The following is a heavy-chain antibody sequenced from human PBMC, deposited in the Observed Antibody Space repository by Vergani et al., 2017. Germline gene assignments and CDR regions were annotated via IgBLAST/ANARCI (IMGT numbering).Heavy chain of an antibody. CDR3: ARESKGGLDGGNSFDY. V-gene: IGHV4-30-4*01. CDR1: GGSISSGDYY. D-gene: IGHD4-23*01. CDR2: IYYSGST. Sequence: QVQLQESGPGLVKPSQTLSLTCTVSGGSISSGDYYWSWIRQPPGKGLEWIGYIYYSGSTYYNPSLKSLVTISVDTSKNQFSLKLSSVTAADTAVYYCARESKGGLDGGNSFDYWGQGTLVTVSS. J-gene: IGHJ4*02.